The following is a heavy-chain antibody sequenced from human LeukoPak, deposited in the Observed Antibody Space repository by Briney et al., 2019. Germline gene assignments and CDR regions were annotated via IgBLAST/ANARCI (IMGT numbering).Heavy chain of an antibody. CDR3: ARVEYSSGWTPFAMGV. D-gene: IGHD6-19*01. CDR1: GDSVSSNSAA. J-gene: IGHJ6*02. CDR2: TYYGSKWYN. Sequence: SQTISLTCDISGDSVSSNSAAWHWIRQSPSRGLEWLGRTYYGSKWYNDYAVSVKSRSTINPDTSKNQFSLQLNSVTPEDTAVYYCARVEYSSGWTPFAMGVWGQGTTVTISS. V-gene: IGHV6-1*01.